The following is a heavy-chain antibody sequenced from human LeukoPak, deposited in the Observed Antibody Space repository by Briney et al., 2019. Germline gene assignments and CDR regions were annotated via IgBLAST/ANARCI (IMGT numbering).Heavy chain of an antibody. V-gene: IGHV4-59*01. D-gene: IGHD1-26*01. J-gene: IGHJ4*02. Sequence: SETLSLTCNVSGGSITSNYWSWIRQYPGKGLEWIGCIYYSGSTKYNPSLNSRVTISADTSKNQLSLKLTSVTAADTAVYYCARDRERSGSPYFFDFWGQGTLVTVSS. CDR1: GGSITSNY. CDR2: IYYSGST. CDR3: ARDRERSGSPYFFDF.